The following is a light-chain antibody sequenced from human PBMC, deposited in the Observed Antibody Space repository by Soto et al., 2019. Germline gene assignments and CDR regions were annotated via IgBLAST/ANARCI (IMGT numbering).Light chain of an antibody. CDR2: SNN. J-gene: IGLJ1*01. V-gene: IGLV1-44*01. Sequence: QPVLTQPPSASGTPGQRVTISCSGSSSNIGSNTVNWYQQLPGTAPKLLIYSNNQRPSGVPDRFSGSKSGTSASLAISGLQSEDEADYYCAACDDSLNGPIVFGTGTKLTVL. CDR1: SSNIGSNT. CDR3: AACDDSLNGPIV.